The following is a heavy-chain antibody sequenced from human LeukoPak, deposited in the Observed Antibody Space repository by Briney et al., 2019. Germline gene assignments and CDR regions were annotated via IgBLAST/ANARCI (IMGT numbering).Heavy chain of an antibody. CDR3: ARRRDGYNFLDY. CDR2: IIPIFGTA. Sequence: SVKVSCKASGGTFSSYAISWVRQAPGQGLEWMGGIIPIFGTANYAQKFQGRVTITADESTSTAYMELRSLRSEDTAVYYCARRRDGYNFLDYWGQGTLVTVSS. D-gene: IGHD5-24*01. CDR1: GGTFSSYA. J-gene: IGHJ4*02. V-gene: IGHV1-69*13.